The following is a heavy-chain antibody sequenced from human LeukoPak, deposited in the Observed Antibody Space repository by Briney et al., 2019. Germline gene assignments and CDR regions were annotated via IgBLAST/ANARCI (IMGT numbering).Heavy chain of an antibody. D-gene: IGHD1-26*01. J-gene: IGHJ4*02. CDR1: GFSFSGYW. V-gene: IGHV3-7*01. Sequence: PGGSLRLSCAASGFSFSGYWMTWVRQAPGKGLEWVANIKEDGSEKYYADFVKGRFTISRDNAKNSLDLQMNSLRAEDTAVYYCARPSGSYYTQFDYWGQGTLVTVSS. CDR3: ARPSGSYYTQFDY. CDR2: IKEDGSEK.